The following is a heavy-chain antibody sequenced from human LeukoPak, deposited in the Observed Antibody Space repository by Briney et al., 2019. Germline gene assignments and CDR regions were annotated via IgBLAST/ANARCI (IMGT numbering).Heavy chain of an antibody. D-gene: IGHD3-22*01. J-gene: IGHJ2*01. CDR3: ARGSGITMIVDWYFDL. CDR2: IGTAGDP. Sequence: GGSLRLSCAASGFTFSSYDMHWVRQATGKGLEWVSAIGTAGDPYYPGSVKGRFTISRENAKSSLYLQMNSLRAGDTAVYYCARGSGITMIVDWYFDLWGRGTLVTVSS. CDR1: GFTFSSYD. V-gene: IGHV3-13*05.